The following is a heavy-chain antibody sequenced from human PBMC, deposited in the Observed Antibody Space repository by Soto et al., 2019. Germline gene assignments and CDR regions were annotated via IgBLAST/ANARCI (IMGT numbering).Heavy chain of an antibody. CDR3: AKDFFGAAAPYYYYYGMDV. Sequence: GGSLRLSCAASGFTFSSYGMHWVRQAPGKGLEWVAVISYDGSNKYYADSVKGRFTISRDNSKNTLYLQMNSLRAEDTAVYYCAKDFFGAAAPYYYYYGMDVWGQGTTVTVSS. CDR2: ISYDGSNK. J-gene: IGHJ6*02. CDR1: GFTFSSYG. D-gene: IGHD2-2*01. V-gene: IGHV3-30*18.